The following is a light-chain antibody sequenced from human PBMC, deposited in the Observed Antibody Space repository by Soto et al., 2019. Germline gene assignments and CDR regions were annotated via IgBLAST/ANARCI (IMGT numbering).Light chain of an antibody. CDR3: QSYYTGRSAWV. V-gene: IGLV1-40*01. J-gene: IGLJ3*02. CDR2: ANT. Sequence: QPVLTQSPSVSGAPGQRVTISCTGSSSNIGAGYDVPWYQQLPGTAPKLLIYANTNRPSGVPDRFSGSKSGTSASLAITGGHAAYDAAHYCQSYYTGRSAWVFGGGTQLTVL. CDR1: SSNIGAGYD.